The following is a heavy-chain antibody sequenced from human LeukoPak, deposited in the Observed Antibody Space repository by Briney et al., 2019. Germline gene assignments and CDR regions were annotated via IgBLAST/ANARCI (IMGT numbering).Heavy chain of an antibody. CDR2: IYYSGST. V-gene: IGHV4-31*03. J-gene: IGHJ4*02. CDR1: GGSISSGGYY. D-gene: IGHD3-10*01. Sequence: SETLSLTCTVSGGSISSGGYYWSWIRQHPGKGLEWIGYIYYSGSTYYNPSLKSRVTISVDTSMNQFSLKLSSVTAADTAVYYCARDIGTMVRGVIGLGFDYWGQGTLVTVSS. CDR3: ARDIGTMVRGVIGLGFDY.